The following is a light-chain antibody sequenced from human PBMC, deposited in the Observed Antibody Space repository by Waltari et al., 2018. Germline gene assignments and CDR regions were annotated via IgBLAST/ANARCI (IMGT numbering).Light chain of an antibody. CDR1: RSDVGGYKY. CDR2: EVS. CDR3: NSYTDSII. V-gene: IGLV2-14*01. Sequence: QSALTQPASVSGSPGKSLTISCTGTRSDVGGYKYVSWYQHYPGKAPNSIIYEVSNRPSGVSDRFSGSKSGNTASLTISGLQAEDEADYYCNSYTDSIIFGGGTKLTVL. J-gene: IGLJ2*01.